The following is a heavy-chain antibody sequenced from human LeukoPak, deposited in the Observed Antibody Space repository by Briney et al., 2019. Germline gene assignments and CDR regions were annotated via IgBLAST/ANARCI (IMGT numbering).Heavy chain of an antibody. D-gene: IGHD6-13*01. CDR1: GYSISSGYY. Sequence: SETLSLTCTVSGYSISSGYYWGWIRQPPGKGLEWIGSIYHSGSTYYNPSLKSRVTISVDTSKNQFSLKLSSVTAADTAVYYCARDHGYSSTGNNWFDPWGQGTLVTVSS. CDR3: ARDHGYSSTGNNWFDP. CDR2: IYHSGST. V-gene: IGHV4-38-2*02. J-gene: IGHJ5*02.